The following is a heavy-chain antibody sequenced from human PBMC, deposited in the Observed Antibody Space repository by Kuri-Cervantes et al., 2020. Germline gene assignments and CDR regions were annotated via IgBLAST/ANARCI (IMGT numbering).Heavy chain of an antibody. V-gene: IGHV3-33*08. CDR2: IWYDGSNK. Sequence: GGSLRLSCAASGFTFSSYGMHWVRQAPGKGLEWVAVIWYDGSNKYYADSVKGRFTISRDNSKNTLYLQMNSLRAEDTAVYYCTVRCSSTSCYYYYGMDVWGQGTTVTVSS. CDR1: GFTFSSYG. CDR3: TVRCSSTSCYYYYGMDV. J-gene: IGHJ6*02. D-gene: IGHD2-2*01.